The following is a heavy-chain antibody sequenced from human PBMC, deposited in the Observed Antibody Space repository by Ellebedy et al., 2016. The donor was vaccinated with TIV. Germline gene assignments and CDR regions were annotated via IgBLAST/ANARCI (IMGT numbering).Heavy chain of an antibody. CDR2: IYTGGST. Sequence: GESLKISCAASGFNVSWSYMTWVRQAPGKGLEWVSVIYTGGSTYCGDAVKGRFTISRHNSKNTLYLQMNSLRAEDTAVYYCAREQELYAFDIWGLGTVVTVSS. V-gene: IGHV3-53*04. CDR3: AREQELYAFDI. CDR1: GFNVSWSY. D-gene: IGHD1-7*01. J-gene: IGHJ3*02.